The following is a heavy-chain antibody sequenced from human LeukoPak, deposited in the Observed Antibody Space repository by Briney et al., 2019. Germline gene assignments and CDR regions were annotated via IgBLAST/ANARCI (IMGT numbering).Heavy chain of an antibody. Sequence: ASVKVSCKASGYTFTSYGISWVRQAPGQGLEWMGWISAYNGKTNYAQKLQGRVTMTTDTSTSTAYMELRSLRSDDAAVYYCARDLRIAVAGPFDYWGQGTLVTVSS. CDR1: GYTFTSYG. CDR3: ARDLRIAVAGPFDY. D-gene: IGHD6-19*01. CDR2: ISAYNGKT. J-gene: IGHJ4*02. V-gene: IGHV1-18*01.